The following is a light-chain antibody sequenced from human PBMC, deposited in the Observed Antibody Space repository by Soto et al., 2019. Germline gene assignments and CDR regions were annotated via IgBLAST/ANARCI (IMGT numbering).Light chain of an antibody. V-gene: IGLV2-14*01. J-gene: IGLJ2*01. CDR3: TSYASGSSHVV. CDR2: DVN. Sequence: QSVLTQPASVSGSPGQSITLSCTGTSSDIGGYDYVSWYRRHPGKAPKLIIYDVNNRPSGVSNRFSGSKSGNTASLTISGLQAEDEADYYCTSYASGSSHVVFGGGTKVTVL. CDR1: SSDIGGYDY.